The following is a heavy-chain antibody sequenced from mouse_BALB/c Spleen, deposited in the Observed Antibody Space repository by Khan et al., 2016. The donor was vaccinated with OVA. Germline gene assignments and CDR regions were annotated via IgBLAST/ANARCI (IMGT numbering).Heavy chain of an antibody. CDR2: IFPGNSDT. CDR3: ARNGFGNYEIWDY. Sequence: VQLQQSGTVLARPGASVKMSCKASGYTFTNYWMHWVKQRPGQGLEWIGTIFPGNSDTNYNQKFTGKAKLTAATSTSTAYMELSSLTNEDSAVYYCARNGFGNYEIWDYWGQGTTLTVSS. CDR1: GYTFTNYW. D-gene: IGHD2-1*01. J-gene: IGHJ2*01. V-gene: IGHV1-5*01.